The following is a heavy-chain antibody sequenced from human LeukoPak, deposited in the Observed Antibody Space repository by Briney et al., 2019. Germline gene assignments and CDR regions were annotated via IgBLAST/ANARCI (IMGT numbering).Heavy chain of an antibody. CDR2: ISYDGSNK. CDR1: GFTFSSYW. V-gene: IGHV3-30*18. Sequence: GGSLRLSCAASGFTFSSYWMSWVRQAPGRGLEWVAAISYDGSNKYYADSVKGRFTISRDNSKNTLYLQMNSLRAEDTAVYYCAKLYSSSSRGGYYWGQGTLVTVSS. J-gene: IGHJ4*02. CDR3: AKLYSSSSRGGYY. D-gene: IGHD6-13*01.